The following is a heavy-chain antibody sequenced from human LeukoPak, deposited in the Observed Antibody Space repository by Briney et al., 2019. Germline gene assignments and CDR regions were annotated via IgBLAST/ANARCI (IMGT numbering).Heavy chain of an antibody. CDR1: GGSISSYY. CDR3: ASAYDSSGYYYFGY. D-gene: IGHD3-22*01. V-gene: IGHV4-59*01. CDR2: IYYSGST. J-gene: IGHJ4*02. Sequence: SETLSLTCTVSGGSISSYYWSWIRQPPGKGLEWIGYIYYSGSTNYNPSLKSRVTISVDTSKNQFSLKLSSVTAADTAVYYCASAYDSSGYYYFGYWGQGTLVTVSS.